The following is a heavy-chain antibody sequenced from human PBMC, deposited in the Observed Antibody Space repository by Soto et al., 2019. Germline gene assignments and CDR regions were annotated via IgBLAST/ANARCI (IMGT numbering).Heavy chain of an antibody. V-gene: IGHV3-53*01. D-gene: IGHD2-21*02. CDR3: ATGLTLPVRPSFDT. CDR1: GFTVSGNY. Sequence: EAQLVESGGGLIQPGGSLRLSCAASGFTVSGNYITWVRQAPGKGLEWVSVIFSGDNTYYSDSVKGRFTISRDNSKNTVYLQMNRLRGDDTAVYFCATGLTLPVRPSFDTWGQGTLLTVSS. J-gene: IGHJ5*02. CDR2: IFSGDNT.